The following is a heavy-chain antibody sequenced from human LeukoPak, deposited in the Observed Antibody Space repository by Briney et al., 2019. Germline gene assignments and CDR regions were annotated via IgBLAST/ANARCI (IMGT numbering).Heavy chain of an antibody. Sequence: VASVKVSCKASGYTFTGYYMHWVRQAPGQGLEWMGWINPNSGGTNYAQKFQGRVTMTRDTSISTAYMELSRLRSDDTAVYYCARADGAAANFNYWGQGTLVTVSS. D-gene: IGHD2-2*01. CDR1: GYTFTGYY. V-gene: IGHV1-2*02. J-gene: IGHJ4*02. CDR3: ARADGAAANFNY. CDR2: INPNSGGT.